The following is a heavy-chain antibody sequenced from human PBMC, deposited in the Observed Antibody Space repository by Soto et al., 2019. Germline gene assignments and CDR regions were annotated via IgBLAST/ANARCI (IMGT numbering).Heavy chain of an antibody. CDR1: GYTFTSYA. V-gene: IGHV1-3*01. J-gene: IGHJ4*02. CDR3: ARDLTAVAGTFDY. CDR2: INAGNGNT. Sequence: GASVKVSCKASGYTFTSYAMHWVRQAPGQRLEWMGWINAGNGNTKYSQKFQGRVTITRDTSASTAYMELSSLRSEDTAVYYCARDLTAVAGTFDYRGQGTLVTVSS. D-gene: IGHD6-19*01.